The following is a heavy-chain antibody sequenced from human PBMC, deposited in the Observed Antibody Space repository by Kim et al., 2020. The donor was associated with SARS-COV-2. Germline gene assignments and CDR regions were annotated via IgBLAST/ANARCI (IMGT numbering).Heavy chain of an antibody. Sequence: ASVKVSCKVSGYTLTELSMHWVRQAPGKGLEWMGGFDPEYGETIYAQKFQGRVTMTEDTSTDTAYMELSSLRSEDTAVYYCTTAPAVAGTPPLGYYYYGMDVWGQGTTVTVSS. CDR2: FDPEYGET. CDR3: TTAPAVAGTPPLGYYYYGMDV. J-gene: IGHJ6*02. V-gene: IGHV1-24*01. CDR1: GYTLTELS. D-gene: IGHD6-19*01.